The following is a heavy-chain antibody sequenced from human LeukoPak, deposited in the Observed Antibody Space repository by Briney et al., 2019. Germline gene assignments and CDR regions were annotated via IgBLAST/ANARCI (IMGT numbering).Heavy chain of an antibody. CDR2: INPNSGGT. D-gene: IGHD3-3*01. J-gene: IGHJ4*02. Sequence: GASAKVSCKASGYTFTGYYMHWVRQAPGQGLEWMGWINPNSGGTNYAQKFQGRVTMTRDTSISTAYMELSRLRSDDTAVYYCARDWRITIFGVVPGEFDYWGQGTLVTVSS. CDR3: ARDWRITIFGVVPGEFDY. V-gene: IGHV1-2*02. CDR1: GYTFTGYY.